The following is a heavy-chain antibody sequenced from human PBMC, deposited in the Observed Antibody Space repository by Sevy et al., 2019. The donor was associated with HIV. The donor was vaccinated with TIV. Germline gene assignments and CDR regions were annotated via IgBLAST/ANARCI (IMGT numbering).Heavy chain of an antibody. V-gene: IGHV4-59*08. CDR2: IYYNGNI. D-gene: IGHD1-26*01. Sequence: SETLSLTCTVSGGSITSLYWNWIRQPPGKGLEWIANIYYNGNINYNPSLMSPVTLSLDTSKNQFSLGLSSLTAADTAMYYCAGENAWGRGYSWGQGTLVTVSS. CDR3: AGENAWGRGYS. CDR1: GGSITSLY. J-gene: IGHJ4*02.